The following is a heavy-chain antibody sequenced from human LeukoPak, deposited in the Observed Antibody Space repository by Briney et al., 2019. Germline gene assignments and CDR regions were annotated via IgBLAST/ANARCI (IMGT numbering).Heavy chain of an antibody. CDR1: GYSFTTSW. D-gene: IGHD2-15*01. V-gene: IGHV5-51*01. CDR3: AVGYGNGYLDY. CDR2: IYPGDSDA. J-gene: IGHJ4*02. Sequence: GESLKISCKVSGYSFTTSWMGWVRQMPGKGLEWMGIIYPGDSDARYSPSFQGQVTMSSDKSISTASLQWSSLKASDTAMYYCAVGYGNGYLDYWGQGTLVTVAS.